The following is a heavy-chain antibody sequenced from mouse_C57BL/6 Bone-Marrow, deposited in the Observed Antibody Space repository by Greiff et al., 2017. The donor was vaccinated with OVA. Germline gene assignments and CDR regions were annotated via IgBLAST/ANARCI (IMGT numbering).Heavy chain of an antibody. J-gene: IGHJ2*01. CDR2: IHPSDSAT. Sequence: QVQLQQPGAELVKPGASVKVSCKASGYTFTSYWMHWVKQSPGQGLEWIGKIHPSDSATNYNQKFKGKATLTVDKSSSTAYMQLSSLTSEDSAVYYCAMALEVDYWGQGTTLTVSS. CDR1: GYTFTSYW. CDR3: AMALEVDY. V-gene: IGHV1-74*01. D-gene: IGHD1-2*01.